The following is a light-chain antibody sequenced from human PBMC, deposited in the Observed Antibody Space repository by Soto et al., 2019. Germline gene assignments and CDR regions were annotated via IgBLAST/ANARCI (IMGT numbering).Light chain of an antibody. V-gene: IGLV2-14*01. CDR2: EVS. Sequence: QSARAQPASVSGSPGQSITMSCTGTSSDAGGYKYVSWYQQHPGKAPKVMIYEVSNRPSGVSNRFSGSKSGNTASLTISGLQAEDEADYYCSSYTSSSTYVFSTYVFGTGTKVTVL. J-gene: IGLJ1*01. CDR1: SSDAGGYKY. CDR3: SSYTSSSTYVFSTYV.